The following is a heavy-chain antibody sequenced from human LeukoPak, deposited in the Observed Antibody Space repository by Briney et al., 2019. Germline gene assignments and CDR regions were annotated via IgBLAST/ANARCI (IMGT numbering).Heavy chain of an antibody. Sequence: PSETLSLTCTVSGGSISSYYWSWIRQPAGKGLEWIGRIYTSGSTNYNPSLKSRVTMSVDTSKNQFSLKLSSVTAADTAVYYCARDSSGWKNNWFDPWGQGTLVTDSS. D-gene: IGHD6-19*01. CDR3: ARDSSGWKNNWFDP. CDR1: GGSISSYY. CDR2: IYTSGST. V-gene: IGHV4-4*07. J-gene: IGHJ5*02.